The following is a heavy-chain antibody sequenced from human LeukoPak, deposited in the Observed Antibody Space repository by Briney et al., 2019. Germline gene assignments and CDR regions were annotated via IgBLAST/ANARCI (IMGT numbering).Heavy chain of an antibody. D-gene: IGHD3-10*01. CDR3: ARGLYASWIHYHSFDY. Sequence: GGSLRLSCAASGFAVSGNYMSWVRQAPGKGLEWVSIIYSDDTTYYADSVKGRFTLSRDSSKNALYLQMKSLRAEDTAVYYCARGLYASWIHYHSFDYWGQGTLVTVSS. CDR2: IYSDDTT. CDR1: GFAVSGNY. J-gene: IGHJ4*02. V-gene: IGHV3-66*01.